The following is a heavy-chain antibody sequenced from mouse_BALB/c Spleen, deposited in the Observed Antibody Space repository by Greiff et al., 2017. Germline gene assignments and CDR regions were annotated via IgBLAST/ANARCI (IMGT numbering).Heavy chain of an antibody. Sequence: QVQLQQSGAELAKPGASVKMSCKASGYTFTSYWMHWVKQRPGQGLEWIGYINPSTGYTEYNQKFKDKATLTADKSSSTAYMQLSSLTSEDSAVYYCARDSSGLDYWGQGTTLTVSS. CDR2: INPSTGYT. D-gene: IGHD3-2*01. V-gene: IGHV1-7*01. CDR3: ARDSSGLDY. J-gene: IGHJ2*01. CDR1: GYTFTSYW.